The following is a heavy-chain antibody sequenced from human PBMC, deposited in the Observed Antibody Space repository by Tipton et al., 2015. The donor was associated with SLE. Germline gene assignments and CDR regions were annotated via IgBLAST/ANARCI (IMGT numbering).Heavy chain of an antibody. CDR3: ARMRGGYNAHH. J-gene: IGHJ5*02. V-gene: IGHV4-59*11. CDR2: ISYSGST. Sequence: TLSLTCTVSGGSFGTHSWTWIRQPPGKGLEWIGYISYSGSTNYNPPVRSRVSISLDTSKNQFSLKVKSVTTADTAVYYCARMRGGYNAHHWGQGILVTVSS. D-gene: IGHD5-24*01. CDR1: GGSFGTHS.